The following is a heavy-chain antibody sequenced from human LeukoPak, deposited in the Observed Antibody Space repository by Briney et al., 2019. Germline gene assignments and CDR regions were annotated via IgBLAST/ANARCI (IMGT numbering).Heavy chain of an antibody. CDR2: ISSSGRNI. J-gene: IGHJ4*02. Sequence: PGGSLRLSCAASGFTFSNYEFNWVRQAPGKGLEWVSYISSSGRNIYYADSVKGRFTISRDNANNTLYLQMNSLRAEDTGVYYCARGFRSGLDYWGQGTLVTVSS. V-gene: IGHV3-48*03. D-gene: IGHD2-21*01. CDR1: GFTFSNYE. CDR3: ARGFRSGLDY.